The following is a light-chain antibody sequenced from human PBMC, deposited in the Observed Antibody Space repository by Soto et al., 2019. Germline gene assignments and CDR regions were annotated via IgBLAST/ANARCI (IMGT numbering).Light chain of an antibody. J-gene: IGLJ1*01. V-gene: IGLV1-51*02. Sequence: QSVLTQPPSVSAAPGQKVTISCSGSSSNIANNYVSWYQHLPGTAPKLLIYENNKRPSGIPDRSSGSKSGTSATLGITGLQTGDEADYYCGTWDSSLTAGVFGTGTKVTVL. CDR3: GTWDSSLTAGV. CDR1: SSNIANNY. CDR2: ENN.